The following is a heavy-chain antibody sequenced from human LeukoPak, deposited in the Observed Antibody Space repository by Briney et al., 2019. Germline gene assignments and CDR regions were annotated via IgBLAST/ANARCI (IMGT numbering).Heavy chain of an antibody. CDR3: ARVPRDRSSLES. CDR1: GFTFSSYS. J-gene: IGHJ4*02. V-gene: IGHV3-48*01. CDR2: ISSSSSTI. D-gene: IGHD6-6*01. Sequence: GGSLRLSCAASGFTFSSYSMNWVRQARGKGLEWVSYISSSSSTIYYAASVKGRFTISRDNAKNSLYLQMNSLRAEDTAVYYCARVPRDRSSLESWGQGTPIIVSS.